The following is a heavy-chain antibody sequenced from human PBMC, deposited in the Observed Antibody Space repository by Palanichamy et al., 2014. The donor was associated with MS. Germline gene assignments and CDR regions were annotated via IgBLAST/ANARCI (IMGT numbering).Heavy chain of an antibody. J-gene: IGHJ2*01. D-gene: IGHD6-19*01. V-gene: IGHV1-69*10. CDR3: ARGESSGWSGYWYFDL. Sequence: QVQLVQSGAEVKKPGSSVKVSCKASGGTFSSYAISWVRQAPGQGLEWMGGIIPILGIANYAQKFQGRVTITADKSTSTAYMERSSLRSEDTAVYYCARGESSGWSGYWYFDLWGRGTLVTVSS. CDR1: GGTFSSYA. CDR2: IIPILGIA.